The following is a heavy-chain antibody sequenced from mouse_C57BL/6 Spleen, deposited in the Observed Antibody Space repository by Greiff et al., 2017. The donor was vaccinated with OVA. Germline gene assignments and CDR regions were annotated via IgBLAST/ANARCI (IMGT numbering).Heavy chain of an antibody. J-gene: IGHJ3*01. CDR3: TRDPGKAWFAY. Sequence: EVQLQESGPGLVKPSQSLSLTCSVTGYSITSGYYWNWIRQFPGNKLEWMGYISYDGSNNYNPSLKNRISITRDTSKNQFFLKLNSVTTEDTATYYCTRDPGKAWFAYWGQGTLVTVSA. CDR1: GYSITSGYY. V-gene: IGHV3-6*01. CDR2: ISYDGSN.